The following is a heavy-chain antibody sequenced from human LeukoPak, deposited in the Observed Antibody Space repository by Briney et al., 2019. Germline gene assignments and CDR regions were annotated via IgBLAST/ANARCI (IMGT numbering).Heavy chain of an antibody. CDR1: GFTLSSYA. D-gene: IGHD1-1*01. CDR3: AKITSGTTGVDY. V-gene: IGHV3-23*01. CDR2: ISGSGGST. Sequence: GGSLRLSCAASGFTLSSYAMSWVRQAPGKGLEWVSAISGSGGSTYYADSVKGRFTISRDNSKNTLYLQMNSLRAEDTAVYYCAKITSGTTGVDYWGQGTLVTVSS. J-gene: IGHJ4*02.